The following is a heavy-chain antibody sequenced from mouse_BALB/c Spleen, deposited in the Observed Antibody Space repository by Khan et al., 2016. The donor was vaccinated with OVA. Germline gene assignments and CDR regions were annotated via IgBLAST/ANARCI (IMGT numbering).Heavy chain of an antibody. CDR2: INPSSGGT. CDR3: TRSGYGSVAY. CDR1: GYTFTSYY. J-gene: IGHJ3*01. D-gene: IGHD2-2*01. Sequence: QVQLQQSGAELVKPGASVRLSCKASGYTFTSYYLYWVKQRPGQGLEWIGDINPSSGGTNFNEKFKSKATLTVDKSSSTAYIQLNSLTSEDSAVYYCTRSGYGSVAYGGQGTLVTVSA. V-gene: IGHV1S81*02.